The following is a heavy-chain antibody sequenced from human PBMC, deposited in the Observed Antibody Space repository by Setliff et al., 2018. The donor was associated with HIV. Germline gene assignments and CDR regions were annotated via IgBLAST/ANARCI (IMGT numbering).Heavy chain of an antibody. CDR1: GGTFSSYA. Sequence: SVKVSCKASGGTFSSYAISWVRQAPGQRLEWMGGIIPIFGTANYAQKFQGRVTITTDESTSTAYMELSSLRSEDTAVYYCARDRLNVYSSGWGVGYWGQGTLVTVSS. J-gene: IGHJ4*02. CDR2: IIPIFGTA. CDR3: ARDRLNVYSSGWGVGY. V-gene: IGHV1-69*05. D-gene: IGHD6-25*01.